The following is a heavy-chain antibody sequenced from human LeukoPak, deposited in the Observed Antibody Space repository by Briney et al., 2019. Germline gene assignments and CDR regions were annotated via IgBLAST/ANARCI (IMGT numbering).Heavy chain of an antibody. V-gene: IGHV3-48*02. Sequence: GGSLRLSCGASGFTFSTYMMNWVRQAPGKGLEWASYISSTSRTIYYADSVKGRFTISRDNAKNSLYLQMDSLRDEDTAVYYCVRDLRGYTYPFFDCWGQGTLVTVSS. D-gene: IGHD5-18*01. CDR2: ISSTSRTI. CDR3: VRDLRGYTYPFFDC. J-gene: IGHJ4*02. CDR1: GFTFSTYM.